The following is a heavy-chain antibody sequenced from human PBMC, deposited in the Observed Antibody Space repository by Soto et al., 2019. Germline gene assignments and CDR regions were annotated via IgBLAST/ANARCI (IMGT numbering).Heavy chain of an antibody. V-gene: IGHV4-61*05. J-gene: IGHJ5*02. CDR1: GGPLSSSSYY. Sequence: SETLSLTCTVSGGPLSSSSYYWGWIRQSPGKGLEWIGYTHDSGSTNYNPSLKSRVTMSVDTSKNQFSLKLSSVTAADTAVYYCARHSYCSSICWFDPWGQGTLVTVSS. D-gene: IGHD2-2*01. CDR3: ARHSYCSSICWFDP. CDR2: THDSGST.